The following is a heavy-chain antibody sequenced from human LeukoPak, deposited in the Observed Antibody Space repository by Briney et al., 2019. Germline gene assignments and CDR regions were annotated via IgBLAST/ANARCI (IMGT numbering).Heavy chain of an antibody. J-gene: IGHJ4*02. CDR1: GFTFSSYA. CDR3: AKEGSSSWNYFFDY. D-gene: IGHD6-6*01. V-gene: IGHV3-30-3*01. Sequence: GGSLRLSCAASGFTFSSYAIHWVRQAPDKGLEWVGVISYDGSNKYYADSVKGRFTISRDNSRNTLYLQMNSLRAEDTAVYYCAKEGSSSWNYFFDYWGQGTLVTVSS. CDR2: ISYDGSNK.